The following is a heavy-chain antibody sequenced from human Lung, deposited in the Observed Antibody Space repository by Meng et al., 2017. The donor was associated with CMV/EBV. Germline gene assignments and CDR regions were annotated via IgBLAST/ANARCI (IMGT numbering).Heavy chain of an antibody. CDR1: GFTFNSYS. D-gene: IGHD4-11*01. CDR2: ISHTGSYI. J-gene: IGHJ4*02. V-gene: IGHV3-21*01. CDR3: ASDGDRFLTTEYYFDY. Sequence: GGSLRLXXAASGFTFNSYSMNWVRQAPGKGLEWVSSISHTGSYIYYEDSVRGRFTISRDNAKNSLYLQLNSLRAEDTAVYYCASDGDRFLTTEYYFDYWGQGXLVTVSS.